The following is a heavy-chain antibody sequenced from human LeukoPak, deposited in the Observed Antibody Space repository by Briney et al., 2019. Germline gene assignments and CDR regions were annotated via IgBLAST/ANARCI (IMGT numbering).Heavy chain of an antibody. CDR1: GFTFSSYA. V-gene: IGHV3-30*04. Sequence: GGSLRLSCAASGFTFSSYAMHWVRQAPGKGLEWVAVIFYGGSNKYYADSVKGRFTISRDNSKNTLYLQMNSLRTEDTAVYYCLPDWFDPWGQGTLVTVSS. CDR3: LPDWFDP. CDR2: IFYGGSNK. J-gene: IGHJ5*02.